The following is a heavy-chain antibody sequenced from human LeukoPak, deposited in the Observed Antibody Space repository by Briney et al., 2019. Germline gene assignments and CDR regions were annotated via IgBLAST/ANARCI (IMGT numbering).Heavy chain of an antibody. CDR1: GVSISSYY. V-gene: IGHV4-59*08. J-gene: IGHJ3*02. CDR3: ARQCGFYSDSNDCGTSGAFDI. Sequence: SETLSLTCTVSGVSISSYYWSWIRQPPGKGLEWIGYIYYSGSTNYNPSLKSRVTISVDTSKKQFSLKLSSVTAADTALYYCARQCGFYSDSNDCGTSGAFDIWGQGTMVTVSS. D-gene: IGHD3-22*01. CDR2: IYYSGST.